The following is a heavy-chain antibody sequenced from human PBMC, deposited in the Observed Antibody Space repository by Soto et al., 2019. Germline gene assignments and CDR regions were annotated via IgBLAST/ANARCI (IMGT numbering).Heavy chain of an antibody. D-gene: IGHD2-15*01. CDR1: GFSFSDYS. CDR2: IDLSGSTT. CDR3: TKDRVPDGIYSFDY. J-gene: IGHJ4*02. Sequence: GGSLRLSCAASGFSFSDYSMNWVRQAPGKGLEWVSFIDLSGSTTYYRDSVKGRFTIFKDKPKNTVYLQMNRLTVEGAAVYYCTKDRVPDGIYSFDYWGQGALVTVSS. V-gene: IGHV3-23*01.